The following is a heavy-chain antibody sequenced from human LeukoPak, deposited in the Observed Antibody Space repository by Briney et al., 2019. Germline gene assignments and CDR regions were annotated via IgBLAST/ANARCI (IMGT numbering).Heavy chain of an antibody. CDR1: GFTLSSDW. V-gene: IGHV3-74*01. J-gene: IGHJ3*01. D-gene: IGHD6-6*01. CDR3: ARVGSSLIDAFDL. Sequence: PGGSLRLSCAASGFTLSSDWMHWVRQAPGKGLVWVSRIKIDGSSTSHADSVKGRFTISRDNAKNTLSLQMNSLRAEDTAVYYCARVGSSLIDAFDLWGQGTRVTVSS. CDR2: IKIDGSST.